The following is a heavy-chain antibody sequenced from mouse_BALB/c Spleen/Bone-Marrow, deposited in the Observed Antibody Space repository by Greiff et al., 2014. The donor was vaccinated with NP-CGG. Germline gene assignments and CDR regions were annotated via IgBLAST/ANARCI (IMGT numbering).Heavy chain of an antibody. Sequence: EVKLVESGGGLVKSGGSLKLSCAASGFSFSNYGMSWVRQTPEKRLEWVATISGDGRYTFYSDSVKGRFTISRDNAKKNLYLQLSSLRSEDTALYYCARHAYYDQTEVSFVYWGQGTLVTVSA. CDR3: ARHAYYDQTEVSFVY. V-gene: IGHV5-9-2*01. J-gene: IGHJ3*01. CDR2: ISGDGRYT. D-gene: IGHD2-4*01. CDR1: GFSFSNYG.